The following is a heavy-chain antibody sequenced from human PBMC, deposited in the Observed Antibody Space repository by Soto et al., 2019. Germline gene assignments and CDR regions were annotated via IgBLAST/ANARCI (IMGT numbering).Heavy chain of an antibody. V-gene: IGHV3-23*01. Sequence: HPGGSLRLSCAASGFTFRSYAMSWVRQAPGKGLEWVSGISGSGISTHYADSVKGRFTVSRDNSKNTLYLQMNSLRAEDTAVYYCAKELRVKWELRTVAGFAFDIWGQGKMVTVSS. CDR3: AKELRVKWELRTVAGFAFDI. D-gene: IGHD6-19*01. CDR1: GFTFRSYA. CDR2: ISGSGIST. J-gene: IGHJ3*02.